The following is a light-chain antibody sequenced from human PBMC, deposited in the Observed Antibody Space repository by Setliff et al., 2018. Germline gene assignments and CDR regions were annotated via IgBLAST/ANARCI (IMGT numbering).Light chain of an antibody. CDR2: DVS. CDR3: CSYAGSYTSLYV. J-gene: IGLJ1*01. V-gene: IGLV2-11*01. Sequence: QCALTQPRSVSGSPGQSVTISCTGTSSDVGGYNYVSWYQQHPDKAPKLMIYDVSKRPSGVPDRFSGSKSGNTASLTISGLQAEDEADYYCCSYAGSYTSLYVFGTGTKVTVL. CDR1: SSDVGGYNY.